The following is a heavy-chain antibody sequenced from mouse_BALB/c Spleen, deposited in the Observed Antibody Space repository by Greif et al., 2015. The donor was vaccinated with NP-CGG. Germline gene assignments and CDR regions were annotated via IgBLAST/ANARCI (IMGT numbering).Heavy chain of an antibody. Sequence: VQLQQSGAELMKPGASVKISCKATGYTFSSYWIEWVKQRPGHGLEWIGEILPGSGSTNYNEKFKGKATFTADTSSNTAYMQLSSLTSEDSAVYYCARGHRYDWFAYWGQGTLVTVSA. J-gene: IGHJ3*01. V-gene: IGHV1-9*01. CDR1: GYTFSSYW. CDR2: ILPGSGST. CDR3: ARGHRYDWFAY. D-gene: IGHD2-14*01.